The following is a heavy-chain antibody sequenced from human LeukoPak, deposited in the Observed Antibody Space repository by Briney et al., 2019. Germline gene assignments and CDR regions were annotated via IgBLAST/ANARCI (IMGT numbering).Heavy chain of an antibody. J-gene: IGHJ4*02. Sequence: SETLSLTCIVSNGSISTYYWSWIRQPPGKGLEWIGYIDYSGSTNYNPSLKSRVTMSLDTSKNHFSLRLSSVTAADSAVYYCARVSRRHTLDYLGQGTLVTVSS. CDR3: ARVSRRHTLDY. CDR2: IDYSGST. CDR1: NGSISTYY. V-gene: IGHV4-59*01.